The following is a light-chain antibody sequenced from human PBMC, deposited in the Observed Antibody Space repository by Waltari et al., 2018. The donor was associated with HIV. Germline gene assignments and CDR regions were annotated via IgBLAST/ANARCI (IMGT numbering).Light chain of an antibody. CDR2: RNN. CDR3: LAWDTNLGGWV. CDR1: TNHVDHQR. Sequence: LTPPPSMSTVSGQTAPVTCTAATNHVDHQRARWVQHRQGHPPKLPSHRNNNRPSGVSERFSASRAGDTTFLTISGLQSEDEADYFCLAWDTNLGGWVFGGGTHLTV. J-gene: IGLJ3*02. V-gene: IGLV10-54*04.